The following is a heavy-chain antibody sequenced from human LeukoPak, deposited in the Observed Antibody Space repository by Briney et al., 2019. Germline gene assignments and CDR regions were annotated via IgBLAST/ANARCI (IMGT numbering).Heavy chain of an antibody. CDR1: GGSISSYY. D-gene: IGHD6-13*01. J-gene: IGHJ4*02. Sequence: KPSETLSLTCTVSGGSISSYYWSWIRQPAGKGLEWIGRIYTSGSTNYNPSLKSRVTTSVDTSKNQFSLKLTSVTAADTAVYYCARDPSPPRSIAVAGKGYYFDYWGQGALVTVSS. V-gene: IGHV4-4*07. CDR2: IYTSGST. CDR3: ARDPSPPRSIAVAGKGYYFDY.